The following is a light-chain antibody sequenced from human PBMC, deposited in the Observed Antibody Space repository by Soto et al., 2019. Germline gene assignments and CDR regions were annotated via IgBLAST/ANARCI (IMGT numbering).Light chain of an antibody. Sequence: EIVMTQSTATLSVSPGERATLSCRASQSVNDKLAWFQQKPGQAPRLLIYGASITATGIPARFSGSGSGTEFTLTIFNLQSEDFAVYYCQQYNDWPPFTFGPGTKVDIK. V-gene: IGKV3-15*01. CDR1: QSVNDK. J-gene: IGKJ3*01. CDR3: QQYNDWPPFT. CDR2: GAS.